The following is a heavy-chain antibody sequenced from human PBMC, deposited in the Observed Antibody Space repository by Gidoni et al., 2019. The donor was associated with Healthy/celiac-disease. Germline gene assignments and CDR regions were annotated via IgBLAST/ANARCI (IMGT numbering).Heavy chain of an antibody. V-gene: IGHV3-21*01. D-gene: IGHD3-22*01. CDR1: GFTFSSYS. CDR2: ISSSSSYI. Sequence: EVQLVESGGGLVKPGGSLRLSCAASGFTFSSYSMNWVRQAPGKGLEGVSSISSSSSYIYYADSVKGRFTISRDNAKNSLYLQMNSLRAEDTAVYYCATDRVPWDGNYYEGFDYWGQGTLVTVSS. J-gene: IGHJ4*02. CDR3: ATDRVPWDGNYYEGFDY.